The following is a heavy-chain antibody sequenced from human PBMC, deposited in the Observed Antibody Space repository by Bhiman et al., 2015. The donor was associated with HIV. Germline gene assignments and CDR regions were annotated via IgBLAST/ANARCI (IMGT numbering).Heavy chain of an antibody. J-gene: IGHJ6*03. V-gene: IGHV3-20*04. CDR1: GFTFSTYA. CDR2: INWNGGST. Sequence: EVQLLESGGGLVQPGGSLRLSCAASGFTFSTYAMTWVRQAPGKGLEWVSGINWNGGSTGYADSVKGRFTISRDNAKNSLYLQMNSLRAEDTALYYCARDIRDDYGYYYYMDVWGKGTTVTVSS. CDR3: ARDIRDDYGYYYYMDV. D-gene: IGHD4-17*01.